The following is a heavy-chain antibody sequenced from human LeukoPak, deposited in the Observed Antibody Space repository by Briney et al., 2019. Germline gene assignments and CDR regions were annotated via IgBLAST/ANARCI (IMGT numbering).Heavy chain of an antibody. CDR1: GYTFNLYG. CDR3: AASLAVAGTGKYAFDI. Sequence: AASVKIPCKAGGYTFNLYGISWVRQAPGQGLEWMGWINAGNGNTKYSQKFQGRVTITRDTSASTAYMELSSLRSEDTAVYYCAASLAVAGTGKYAFDIWGQGTMVTVSS. D-gene: IGHD6-19*01. V-gene: IGHV1-3*01. J-gene: IGHJ3*02. CDR2: INAGNGNT.